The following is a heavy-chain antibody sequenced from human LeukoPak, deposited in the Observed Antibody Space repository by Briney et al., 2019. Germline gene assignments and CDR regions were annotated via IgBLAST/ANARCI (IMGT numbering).Heavy chain of an antibody. CDR2: VHYSRNT. Sequence: SETLSLTCTVSGGSISTYYWSWIRQPPGKGLEWIGHVHYSRNTNSNPSLKSRVTMSVDTSKNQFSLRLNSVTAADTAAYFCARDTFYSDTGSFEDWFDPWGQGTLVTVSS. CDR3: ARDTFYSDTGSFEDWFDP. J-gene: IGHJ5*02. V-gene: IGHV4-59*01. D-gene: IGHD3-10*01. CDR1: GGSISTYY.